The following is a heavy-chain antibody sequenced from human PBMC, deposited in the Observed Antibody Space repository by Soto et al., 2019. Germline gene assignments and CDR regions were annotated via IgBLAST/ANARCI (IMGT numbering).Heavy chain of an antibody. J-gene: IGHJ3*01. CDR3: ARGDYHDNSGPFSDAFDV. D-gene: IGHD3-22*01. Sequence: EVQLVESGGGLVQPGGSLRLSCAASGFTFSNYWMSWVRQAPGKGLEWVANIKQDGSQKWYVDSVKGRFTISRDNAKKSLFLQMNSLRVEDTAMYYCARGDYHDNSGPFSDAFDVWGKGTMVTVSS. V-gene: IGHV3-7*04. CDR1: GFTFSNYW. CDR2: IKQDGSQK.